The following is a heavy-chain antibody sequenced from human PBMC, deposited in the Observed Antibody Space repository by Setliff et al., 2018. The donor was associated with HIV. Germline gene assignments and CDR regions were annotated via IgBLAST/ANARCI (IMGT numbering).Heavy chain of an antibody. V-gene: IGHV3-21*01. CDR3: ARDNLYYNTWNASPVYGLDV. J-gene: IGHJ6*02. Sequence: GGSLRLSCAASRFTLSSYWMSWVRQAPGKGLEWVSFINIGRGDKFYADSVQGRFTISRDNAKNSLYLQMDGLRAEDTAVYFCARDNLYYNTWNASPVYGLDVWGQGTTVTVSS. CDR1: RFTLSSYW. D-gene: IGHD3-3*01. CDR2: INIGRGDK.